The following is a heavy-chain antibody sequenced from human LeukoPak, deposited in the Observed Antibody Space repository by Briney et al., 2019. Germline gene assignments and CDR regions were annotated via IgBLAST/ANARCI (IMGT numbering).Heavy chain of an antibody. J-gene: IGHJ4*02. CDR2: MNPNSGNT. D-gene: IGHD2-15*01. CDR3: ARARGYCSGGSCYYYFDY. CDR1: GYTFTSYD. Sequence: ASVKVSCKASGYTFTSYDINWVRQATGQGLEWMGWMNPNSGNTGYAQKFQGRVTMTRNTSISTAYIDLSRLRSEDTAVYYCARARGYCSGGSCYYYFDYWGQGTLVTVSS. V-gene: IGHV1-8*01.